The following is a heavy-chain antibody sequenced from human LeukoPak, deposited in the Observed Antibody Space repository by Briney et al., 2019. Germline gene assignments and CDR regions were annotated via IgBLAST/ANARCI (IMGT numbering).Heavy chain of an antibody. Sequence: SETLSLTCTVSGGSISSGDYYWSWIRQPRGKGLERIGYIYYSGSTYYNPSLKSRVTISVDTSKNQFSLKLSSVPAADTAVYYCASVVGATTEYYFDYWGQGTLVTVSS. V-gene: IGHV4-30-4*08. J-gene: IGHJ4*02. D-gene: IGHD1-26*01. CDR3: ASVVGATTEYYFDY. CDR1: GGSISSGDYY. CDR2: IYYSGST.